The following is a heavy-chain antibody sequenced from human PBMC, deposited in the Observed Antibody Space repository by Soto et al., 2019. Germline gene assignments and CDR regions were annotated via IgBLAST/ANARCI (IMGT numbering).Heavy chain of an antibody. V-gene: IGHV1-69*06. CDR2: IIPMFGTP. Sequence: QVQLVQSGAEVKKPGSSVKVSCKASGGTFSSHGITWVRQAPGQGLEWMGGIIPMFGTPKYAQRFQGRVSITADKSTTTAYMELSSLRSEDTALYYCARGKLATLTDFWGQGTLVTVSS. CDR1: GGTFSSHG. CDR3: ARGKLATLTDF. J-gene: IGHJ4*02. D-gene: IGHD5-12*01.